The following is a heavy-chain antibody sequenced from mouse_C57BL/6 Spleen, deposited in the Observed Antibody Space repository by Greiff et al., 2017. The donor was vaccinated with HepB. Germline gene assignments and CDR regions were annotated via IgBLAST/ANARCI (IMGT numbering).Heavy chain of an antibody. CDR1: GYTFTDYN. D-gene: IGHD1-1*01. CDR2: INPNNGGT. J-gene: IGHJ3*01. V-gene: IGHV1-22*01. CDR3: ARGGADSSSFAY. Sequence: EVQLQQSGPELVKPGASVKMSCKASGYTFTDYNMHWVKQSHGKSLEWIGYINPNNGGTSYHQKFKGKATLTVNKSSSTAYMELRSLTSEDSAVYYCARGGADSSSFAYWGQRTLVTVSA.